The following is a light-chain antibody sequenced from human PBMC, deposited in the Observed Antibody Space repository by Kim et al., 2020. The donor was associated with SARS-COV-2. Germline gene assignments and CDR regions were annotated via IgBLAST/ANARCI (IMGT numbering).Light chain of an antibody. V-gene: IGKV3-20*01. J-gene: IGKJ1*01. CDR1: QSVSSSY. Sequence: SPGERATLSCRASQSVSSSYLAWYQQKPGQAPRLLIHGASSRATGIPDRFSGSGSGTEFTLTISRLEREDFAVYYCQQYGSSSWTFGQGTKVDIK. CDR3: QQYGSSSWT. CDR2: GAS.